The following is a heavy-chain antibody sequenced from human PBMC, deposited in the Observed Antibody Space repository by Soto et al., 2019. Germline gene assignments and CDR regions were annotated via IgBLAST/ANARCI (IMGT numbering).Heavy chain of an antibody. CDR2: ISGSGGST. CDR1: GFTFSSYA. J-gene: IGHJ4*02. D-gene: IGHD1-26*01. Sequence: EVQLLESGGGLVQPGGSLRLSCAASGFTFSSYAMSWVRQAPGKGLEWVSAISGSGGSTYYADSVKGRFTISRDNSKNTLYLQMNSLRAEDTAVYYCAKDPVRGSYYVPYDFDYWGQGTLVTVSS. V-gene: IGHV3-23*01. CDR3: AKDPVRGSYYVPYDFDY.